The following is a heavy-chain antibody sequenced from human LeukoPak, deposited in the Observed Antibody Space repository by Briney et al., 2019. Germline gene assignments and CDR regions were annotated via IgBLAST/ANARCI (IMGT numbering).Heavy chain of an antibody. CDR1: GFIFSSYA. CDR2: ISYDGSNK. D-gene: IGHD4-23*01. J-gene: IGHJ5*02. CDR3: ARNPTTTVVTLNWFDP. Sequence: GGSLRLSCAASGFIFSSYAMHWVRQAPGKGLEWVAVISYDGSNKYYADSVKGRFTISRDNSKNTLYLQMNSLRAEDTAVYYCARNPTTTVVTLNWFDPWGQGTLVTVSS. V-gene: IGHV3-30-3*01.